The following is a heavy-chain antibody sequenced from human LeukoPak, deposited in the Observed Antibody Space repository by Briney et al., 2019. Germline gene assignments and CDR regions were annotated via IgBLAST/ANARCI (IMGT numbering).Heavy chain of an antibody. CDR2: IHHSGST. V-gene: IGHV4-34*01. CDR1: GGSVRDNY. D-gene: IGHD6-13*01. CDR3: AGHVSAAAGGR. Sequence: PSETLSLTCAVYGGSVRDNYWSWIRQPPGKGLEWIGEIHHSGSTKYNPSLKSRVTISLDTSKNQFFLKLNSMTAADTAVYYCAGHVSAAAGGRWGQGTLVTVSS. J-gene: IGHJ4*02.